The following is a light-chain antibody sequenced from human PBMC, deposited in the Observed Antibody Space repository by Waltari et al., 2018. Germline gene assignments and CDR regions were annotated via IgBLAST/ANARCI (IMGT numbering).Light chain of an antibody. CDR3: QSYDSSLSLVV. J-gene: IGLJ2*01. V-gene: IGLV1-40*01. CDR2: GNF. Sequence: QSVLTQPPSVSGAPGQRVTISCTGSSSNIGANFDVHWYQHLPGTAPRLLIYGNFIRPSGVPDRFSGSKSGTSASLAITGLQAEDEANYYCQSYDSSLSLVVFGGGTKLTVL. CDR1: SSNIGANFD.